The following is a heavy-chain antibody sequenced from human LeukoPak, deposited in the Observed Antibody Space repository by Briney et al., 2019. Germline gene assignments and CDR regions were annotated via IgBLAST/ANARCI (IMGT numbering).Heavy chain of an antibody. V-gene: IGHV3-23*01. CDR2: ISSTGGTT. D-gene: IGHD2-15*01. CDR3: AKNGDRGAYCTGGTCYPYFYYYMDV. CDR1: GFTFSSHG. J-gene: IGHJ6*03. Sequence: GGTLRLSCAASGFTFSSHGMSWVRQAPGKGLDWVSSISSTGGTTYYADSVKGRFTISRDNSKNTLYLQMNSLRAEDTAIYYCAKNGDRGAYCTGGTCYPYFYYYMDVWGKGTTVTI.